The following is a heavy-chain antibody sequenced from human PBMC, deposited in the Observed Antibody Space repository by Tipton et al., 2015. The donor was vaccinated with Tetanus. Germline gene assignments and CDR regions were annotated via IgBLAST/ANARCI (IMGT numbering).Heavy chain of an antibody. V-gene: IGHV1-69*06. CDR1: GGTFTSYA. D-gene: IGHD3-16*01. CDR3: AGRLGLIRPIDP. CDR2: ILPIFGTT. J-gene: IGHJ5*02. Sequence: QLVQSGAEVEKPGSSVKVSCKASGGTFTSYAFSWVRQAPGQGLEWMGTILPIFGTTNYAQKFQGRVTMTRDTSTSTVYMELSSLRSEDTAVYYCAGRLGLIRPIDPWGQGTQVIVSS.